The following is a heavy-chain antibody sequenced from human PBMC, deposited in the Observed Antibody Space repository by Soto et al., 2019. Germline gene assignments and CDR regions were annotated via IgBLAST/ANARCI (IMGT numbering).Heavy chain of an antibody. CDR1: GGSFSGCY. D-gene: IGHD5-18*01. CDR2: INHSGST. J-gene: IGHJ6*02. V-gene: IGHV4-34*01. CDR3: ARGALIQLWLYRYYYYGMDV. Sequence: ETLSLTCAVYGGSFSGCYWSWIRQPPGKGLEWIGEINHSGSTNYNPSLKSRVTISVDTSKNQFSLKLSSVTAADTAVYYCARGALIQLWLYRYYYYGMDVWGQGTTVTVSS.